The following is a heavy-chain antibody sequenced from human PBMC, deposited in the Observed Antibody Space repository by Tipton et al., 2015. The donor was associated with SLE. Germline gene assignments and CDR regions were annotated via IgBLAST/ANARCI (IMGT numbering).Heavy chain of an antibody. V-gene: IGHV3-30*04. CDR2: ISSDGSKT. Sequence: SLRLSCAASGFTLSDYLIHWVRQAPGKGLEWVALISSDGSKTYYRDSVKGRFTISRDNSKNTLYLQMNSLRAEDTAVYYCARRINLDYWGQGTLVTVSS. CDR3: ARRINLDY. J-gene: IGHJ4*02. D-gene: IGHD3-16*01. CDR1: GFTLSDYL.